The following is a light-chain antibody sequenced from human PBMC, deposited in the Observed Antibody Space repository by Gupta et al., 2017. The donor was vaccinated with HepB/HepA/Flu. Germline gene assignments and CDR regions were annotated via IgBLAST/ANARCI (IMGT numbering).Light chain of an antibody. J-gene: IGLJ2*01. Sequence: QSALTQPPSVSGSPVQSVTISCTGSSSDIGTYNRVSWYQQPPGTAPTLMIYEVTHRPAGVPDRFSGSKSGNTASLTISGLQAEDEADYYCSSYTMSRTVIFGGGTRLTVL. V-gene: IGLV2-18*02. CDR3: SSYTMSRTVI. CDR1: SSDIGTYNR. CDR2: EVT.